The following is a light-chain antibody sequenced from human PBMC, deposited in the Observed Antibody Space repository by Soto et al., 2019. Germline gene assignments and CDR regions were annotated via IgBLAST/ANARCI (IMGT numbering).Light chain of an antibody. CDR3: SSYTSSSTDV. J-gene: IGLJ1*01. Sequence: QSVLTQPASVSGSPGQSITISCTGTSGDVGGYNYVSWYQQHPGKAPKLMIYEVSRRPSGVSNRFSGSKSANTASLTISGLQAEGEADYYCSSYTSSSTDVFGTGTKLTVL. CDR2: EVS. V-gene: IGLV2-14*01. CDR1: SGDVGGYNY.